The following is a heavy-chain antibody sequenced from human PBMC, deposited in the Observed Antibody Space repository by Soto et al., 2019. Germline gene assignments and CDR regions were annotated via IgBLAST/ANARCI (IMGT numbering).Heavy chain of an antibody. CDR3: ARVSGAHSGYEERYFDY. CDR2: ISSSGSTI. D-gene: IGHD5-12*01. Sequence: GESLKISCAASGFTFSDYYMSWIRQAPGKGLEWVSYISSSGSTIYYADSVKGRFTISRDNAKNSLYLQMNSLRAEDTAVYYCARVSGAHSGYEERYFDYWGQGTLVTVSS. CDR1: GFTFSDYY. J-gene: IGHJ4*02. V-gene: IGHV3-11*01.